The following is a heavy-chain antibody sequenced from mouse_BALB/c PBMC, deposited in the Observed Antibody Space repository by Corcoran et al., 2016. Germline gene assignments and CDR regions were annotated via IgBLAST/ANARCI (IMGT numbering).Heavy chain of an antibody. Sequence: QVPLQQSGAELMTPGASVQISFKATGYTFSSSWIECVKQRPGHGLAWIGEILPGSGSTNYNEKFKGKATFTADTSSNTAYMQLSSLTSEDSAVYYCARTGTVYWYFDVWGAGTTVTVSS. J-gene: IGHJ1*01. D-gene: IGHD4-1*01. V-gene: IGHV1-9*01. CDR3: ARTGTVYWYFDV. CDR1: GYTFSSSW. CDR2: ILPGSGST.